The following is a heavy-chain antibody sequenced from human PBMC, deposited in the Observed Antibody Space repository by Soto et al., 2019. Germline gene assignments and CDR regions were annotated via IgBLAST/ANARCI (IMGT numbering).Heavy chain of an antibody. D-gene: IGHD6-19*01. J-gene: IGHJ4*02. CDR1: GGSFSGYY. CDR2: INHSGST. CDR3: ARRGLGNFFDY. Sequence: SETLSLTCAVYGGSFSGYYWSWIRQPPGKGLEWIGEINHSGSTNYNPSLKSRVTISVDTSKNQFSLKLSSVTAADTAVFYCARRGLGNFFDYWGQGALVTVSS. V-gene: IGHV4-34*01.